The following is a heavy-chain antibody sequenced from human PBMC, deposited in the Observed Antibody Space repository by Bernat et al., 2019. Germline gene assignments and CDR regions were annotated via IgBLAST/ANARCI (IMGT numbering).Heavy chain of an antibody. J-gene: IGHJ4*02. D-gene: IGHD3-10*01. V-gene: IGHV3-11*06. Sequence: QVQLVESGGGLVKPGGSLRLSCAASGFTFSDYYMSWIRQAPGKGLEWVSYISTSSSYTNYADSVKGRFTISRDNAKNSLYLQMNSLRAEDTAVYYCARDLSRNMVSFDYWGQGTLVTVSS. CDR2: ISTSSSYT. CDR1: GFTFSDYY. CDR3: ARDLSRNMVSFDY.